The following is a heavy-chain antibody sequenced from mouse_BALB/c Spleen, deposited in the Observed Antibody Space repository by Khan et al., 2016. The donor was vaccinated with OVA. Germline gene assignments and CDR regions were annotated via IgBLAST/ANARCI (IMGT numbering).Heavy chain of an antibody. V-gene: IGHV2-9*02. CDR2: IWADGGT. Sequence: VQLQESGPGLVAPSQSLSITCTVSGFSLTSYSVHWVRQPPGKGLEWLGVIWADGGTNYNSALMSRLSITKDNSKSQVFLKMNSLQTDDTAIYYCAREDDCYPEWYFDVWGAGTTVTVSS. J-gene: IGHJ1*01. D-gene: IGHD2-3*01. CDR1: GFSLTSYS. CDR3: AREDDCYPEWYFDV.